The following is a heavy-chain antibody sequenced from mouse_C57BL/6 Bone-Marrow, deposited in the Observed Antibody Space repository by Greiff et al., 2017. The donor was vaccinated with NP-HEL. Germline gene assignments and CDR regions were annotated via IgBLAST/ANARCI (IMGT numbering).Heavy chain of an antibody. CDR2: IDPSDSYT. V-gene: IGHV1-69*01. Sequence: QVQLQQPGAELVMPGASVKLSCTASGYTFTSYWMHWVKQRPGQGLEWIGEIDPSDSYTNYKQKFKCKSTLTVDKSSSTAYMQLSSLTSEDSAVYYCARGRGCYVVAYWGQGTLVTVSA. CDR3: ARGRGCYVVAY. D-gene: IGHD2-12*01. CDR1: GYTFTSYW. J-gene: IGHJ3*01.